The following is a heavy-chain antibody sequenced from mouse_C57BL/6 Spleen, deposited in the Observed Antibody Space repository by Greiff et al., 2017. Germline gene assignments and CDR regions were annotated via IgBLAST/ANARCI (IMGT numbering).Heavy chain of an antibody. CDR3: ARWVYDYDYAMDY. V-gene: IGHV1-80*01. CDR1: GYAFSSYW. D-gene: IGHD2-4*01. J-gene: IGHJ4*01. CDR2: IYPGDGDT. Sequence: VKLQESGAELVKPGASVKISCKASGYAFSSYWMNWVKQRPGKGLEWIGQIYPGDGDTNYNGKFKGKATLTADKSSSTAYMQLSSLTSEDSAVYFCARWVYDYDYAMDYWGQGTSVTVSS.